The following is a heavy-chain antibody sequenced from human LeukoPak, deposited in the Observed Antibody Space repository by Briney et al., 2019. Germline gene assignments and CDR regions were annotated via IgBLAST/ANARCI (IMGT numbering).Heavy chain of an antibody. D-gene: IGHD4-17*01. J-gene: IGHJ5*01. Sequence: SGPTLVNSTQTLTLICTFSGFSLRTSGVGVGWIRQPPGRALEWVALIYWDDDKRYSPSLKSRLTITKDTSKNQVVLTMTNMDPVDTATYYCAHRRGASTTVTSPFDSWGQGTLVTVSS. CDR2: IYWDDDK. CDR3: AHRRGASTTVTSPFDS. CDR1: GFSLRTSGVG. V-gene: IGHV2-5*02.